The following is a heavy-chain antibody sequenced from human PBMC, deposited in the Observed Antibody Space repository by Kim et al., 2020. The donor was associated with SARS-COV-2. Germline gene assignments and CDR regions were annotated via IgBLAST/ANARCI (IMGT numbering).Heavy chain of an antibody. CDR2: INHSGST. V-gene: IGHV4-34*01. Sequence: SETLSLTCAVYGGSFSGYYWSWIRQPPGKGLEWIGEINHSGSTNYNPSLKSRVTISVDTSKNQFSLKLSSVTGADTAVYYCARGDYYDSSGYYHRTEYYYYYGMDVWGKGTTVTVSS. CDR3: ARGDYYDSSGYYHRTEYYYYYGMDV. CDR1: GGSFSGYY. D-gene: IGHD3-22*01. J-gene: IGHJ6*04.